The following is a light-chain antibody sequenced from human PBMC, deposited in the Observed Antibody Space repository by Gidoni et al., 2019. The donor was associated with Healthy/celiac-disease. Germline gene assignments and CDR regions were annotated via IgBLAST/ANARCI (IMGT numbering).Light chain of an antibody. J-gene: IGKJ5*01. V-gene: IGKV3-20*01. CDR2: GAS. CDR3: QQYGSSSIT. CDR1: RRVSSSY. Sequence: TVLTQPPGTLSLSPGERATFLGRARRRVSSSYLAWYQQKPGQAPRLLIYGASSRATGLPARFSGSGSGTDFTLTISSLQPEDFAVYYCQQYGSSSITFGQGTQLEIK.